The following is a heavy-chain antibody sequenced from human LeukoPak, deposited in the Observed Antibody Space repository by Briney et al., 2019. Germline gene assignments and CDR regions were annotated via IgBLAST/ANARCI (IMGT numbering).Heavy chain of an antibody. CDR3: AKEGCTSAACYTNY. V-gene: IGHV3-23*01. CDR2: IRGSGGST. D-gene: IGHD2-2*02. Sequence: PGGSLRLSCAASGFTFSSYAMDWVRQAPGKGLEWVSAIRGSGGSTLYAGSVKGRFTISRDNSKDTLYLQMNSLRAEDTAVYYCAKEGCTSAACYTNYWGQGILVTVSS. J-gene: IGHJ4*02. CDR1: GFTFSSYA.